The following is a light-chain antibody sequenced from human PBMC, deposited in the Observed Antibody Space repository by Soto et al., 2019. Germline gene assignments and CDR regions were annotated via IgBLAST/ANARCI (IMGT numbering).Light chain of an antibody. Sequence: EIVMPQSPATLSVSPGERATVSCRASQSVRSNLAWYQQKPDQAPRLLIYGASTRATGIPDRFSGGGSGTDFTLTISRLEPEDFALYYCQQHDILPITFGQGTRLEIK. J-gene: IGKJ5*01. CDR2: GAS. V-gene: IGKV3-15*01. CDR1: QSVRSN. CDR3: QQHDILPIT.